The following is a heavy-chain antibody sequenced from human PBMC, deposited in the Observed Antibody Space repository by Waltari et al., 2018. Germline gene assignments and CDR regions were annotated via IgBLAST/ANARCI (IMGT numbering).Heavy chain of an antibody. V-gene: IGHV1-69*01. D-gene: IGHD3-10*01. CDR3: ARAPPFYGSGEIYYYYYGMDV. CDR1: GGTFSSYA. Sequence: QVQLVQSGAEVKKPGSSVKVSCKASGGTFSSYAISWVRQAPGQGLEWMGGSIPILGTANDAQKFQGRVTMTADESTSTAYMELSSLRAEDTAVYYCARAPPFYGSGEIYYYYYGMDVWGQGTTVTVSS. J-gene: IGHJ6*02. CDR2: SIPILGTA.